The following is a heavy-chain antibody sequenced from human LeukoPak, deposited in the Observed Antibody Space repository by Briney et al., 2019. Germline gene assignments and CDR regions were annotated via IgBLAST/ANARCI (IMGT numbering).Heavy chain of an antibody. CDR3: ARRGDYGDSLSYYTMDV. Sequence: ASVKVSCKASGYTFTNYYIHWVRQAPGQGLEWMGIINPSGGGPSYAQKFQGRVTMTRDTSTSTVYMDLSSLRSEDTAVYYCARRGDYGDSLSYYTMDVWGQGTTATVSS. J-gene: IGHJ6*02. D-gene: IGHD4-17*01. CDR1: GYTFTNYY. V-gene: IGHV1-46*01. CDR2: INPSGGGP.